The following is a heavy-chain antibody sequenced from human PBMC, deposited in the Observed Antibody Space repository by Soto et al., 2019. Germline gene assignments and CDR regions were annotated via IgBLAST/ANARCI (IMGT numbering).Heavy chain of an antibody. CDR2: IYYSGTT. CDR1: DGTINNHY. CDR3: ARANLYCEY. Sequence: SQTLFHRRTVIDGTINNHYCCWILHPPGKGLEWIGYIYYSGTTNYNPSLKGRVTISVDTSKNQFSLNLTSLTAADKATYCRARANLYCEYWGQRTLVT. V-gene: IGHV4-59*11. D-gene: IGHD2-15*01. J-gene: IGHJ4*02.